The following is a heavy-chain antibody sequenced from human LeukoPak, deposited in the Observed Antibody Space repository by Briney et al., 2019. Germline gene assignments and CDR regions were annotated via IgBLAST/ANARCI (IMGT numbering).Heavy chain of an antibody. Sequence: ASVKVSCKASGYTFTSYYMHWVRQAPGQGLEWMGIINPSGGSTSYAQKFQGRVTMTRDMSTSTVYMELSSLRSEDTAVYYCARDTYYYDSSDIGPLFDYWGQGTLVTVSS. CDR1: GYTFTSYY. CDR2: INPSGGST. J-gene: IGHJ4*02. V-gene: IGHV1-46*01. D-gene: IGHD3-22*01. CDR3: ARDTYYYDSSDIGPLFDY.